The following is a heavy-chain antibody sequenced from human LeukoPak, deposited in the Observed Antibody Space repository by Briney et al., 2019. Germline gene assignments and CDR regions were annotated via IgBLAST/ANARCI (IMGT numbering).Heavy chain of an antibody. CDR1: GFTFSSYA. Sequence: PGGSLRLSCAASGFTFSSYAMHWVRQAPGKGLEWVAVISYDGSNKYYADSVKGRFTISRDNSKNTLYLQMNSLRAEDTAVYYCARSTVTAYHYYYYYGMDVWGQGTTVTVSS. J-gene: IGHJ6*02. CDR3: ARSTVTAYHYYYYYGMDV. V-gene: IGHV3-30-3*01. D-gene: IGHD4-17*01. CDR2: ISYDGSNK.